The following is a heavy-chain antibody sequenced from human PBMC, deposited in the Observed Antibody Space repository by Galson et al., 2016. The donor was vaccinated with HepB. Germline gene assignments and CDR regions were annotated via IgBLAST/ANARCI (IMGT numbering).Heavy chain of an antibody. CDR1: GYSFPNYW. D-gene: IGHD6-6*01. Sequence: SGAEVKKPGESLKISCKGSGYSFPNYWIGWVRQIPGKGLEWMGIIYPGDSDTTYSPSFQGQVTISADESISTAYLQWSSLKASDTAMYYCARWRTPTLSGSSACFDYWGQGTLVTVSS. J-gene: IGHJ4*02. CDR3: ARWRTPTLSGSSACFDY. V-gene: IGHV5-51*01. CDR2: IYPGDSDT.